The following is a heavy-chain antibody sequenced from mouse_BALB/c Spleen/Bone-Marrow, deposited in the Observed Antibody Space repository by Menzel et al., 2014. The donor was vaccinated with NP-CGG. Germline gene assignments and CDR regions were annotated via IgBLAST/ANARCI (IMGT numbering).Heavy chain of an antibody. CDR1: GFNIKDTF. V-gene: IGHV14-3*02. CDR3: ARWEYYAMDY. CDR2: IDPANGNT. D-gene: IGHD4-1*01. J-gene: IGHJ4*01. Sequence: EAQLQQSGAELVKPGASVKLSCTGSGFNIKDTFMHWVKQRPEQGLEWIGRIDPANGNTKYDPKFQGKATITADTSSNTAYLQLSSLTSEDTAVYYCARWEYYAMDYWGQGTSVTVSS.